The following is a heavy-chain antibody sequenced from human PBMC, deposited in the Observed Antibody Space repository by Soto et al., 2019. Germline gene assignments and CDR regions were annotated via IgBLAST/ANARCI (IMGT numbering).Heavy chain of an antibody. Sequence: GGSLRLSCSASGFTFSSYAMHWVRQAPGKGLEYVSAISSNGGSTYYSDSVKGRFTISRDNSKHTLYLQMSSLRAEDTAVYYCVKGHYYDFWSGYYDYFDYWGQGPLVTVSS. CDR3: VKGHYYDFWSGYYDYFDY. CDR1: GFTFSSYA. J-gene: IGHJ4*02. CDR2: ISSNGGST. D-gene: IGHD3-3*01. V-gene: IGHV3-64D*06.